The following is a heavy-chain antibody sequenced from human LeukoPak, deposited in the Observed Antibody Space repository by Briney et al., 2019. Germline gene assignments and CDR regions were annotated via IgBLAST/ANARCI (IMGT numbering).Heavy chain of an antibody. CDR2: INPNSGGT. CDR1: GYTFTGYY. J-gene: IGHJ3*02. D-gene: IGHD1-14*01. CDR3: ASSHITPGAFDI. V-gene: IGHV1-2*02. Sequence: ALVKVSCKVSGYTFTGYYMHWVRQAPGQGLEWVGWINPNSGGTNYAQKLQGRVTMTTATSTSTAYMELRSLRSDDTAVYYCASSHITPGAFDIWGQGTMVTVSS.